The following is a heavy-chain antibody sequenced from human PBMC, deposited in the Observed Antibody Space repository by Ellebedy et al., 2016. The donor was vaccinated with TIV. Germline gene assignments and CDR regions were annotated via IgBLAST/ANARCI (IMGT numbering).Heavy chain of an antibody. CDR3: AKGRGGGSDSSAPRYYFDY. CDR1: GFTFSTND. V-gene: IGHV3-23*01. Sequence: PGGSLRLSCAASGFTFSTNDMSWVRQAPGKGPEWVSVISVRDGSTYYADSVKGRFTISRDNSKKTLYLQMNSLRAEDTAVYYCAKGRGGGSDSSAPRYYFDYWGLGTLVTVSS. D-gene: IGHD3-22*01. J-gene: IGHJ4*02. CDR2: ISVRDGST.